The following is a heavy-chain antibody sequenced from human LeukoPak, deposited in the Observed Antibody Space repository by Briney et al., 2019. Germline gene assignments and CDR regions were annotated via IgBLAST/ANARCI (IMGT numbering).Heavy chain of an antibody. CDR2: ISWNSGSI. V-gene: IGHV3-9*01. CDR1: GFPFADYA. CDR3: AKDIGFLEWLLSFDY. J-gene: IGHJ4*02. Sequence: GGSLRSSCAASGFPFADYAMPWARQAPGKGWEWASGISWNSGSIGYADSVKGRFTISRDNAKNSLYLQMNSLRAEDTALYYCAKDIGFLEWLLSFDYWGQGTLVTLSS. D-gene: IGHD3-3*01.